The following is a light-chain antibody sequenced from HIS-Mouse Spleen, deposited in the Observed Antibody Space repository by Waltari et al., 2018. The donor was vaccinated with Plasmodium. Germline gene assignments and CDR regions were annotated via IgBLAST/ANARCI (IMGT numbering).Light chain of an antibody. CDR1: SRDFGGYNL. CDR3: CSYAGSSTFVV. J-gene: IGLJ2*01. CDR2: EGS. V-gene: IGLV2-23*03. Sequence: QSALTQPASGSGSPGQSITISCTAPSRDFGGYNLISWYQQHQGKAPKLMIYEGSKRPSGVSNRFSGSKSGNTASLTISGLQAEDEADHYCCSYAGSSTFVVFGGGTKLTVL.